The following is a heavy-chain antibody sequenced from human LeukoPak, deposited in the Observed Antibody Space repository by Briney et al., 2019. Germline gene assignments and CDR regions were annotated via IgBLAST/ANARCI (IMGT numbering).Heavy chain of an antibody. V-gene: IGHV3-30-3*01. J-gene: IGHJ3*02. CDR1: GFTFSTYI. D-gene: IGHD2-21*01. CDR2: IASDRSHT. Sequence: GRSLRLSCAASGFTFSTYIMHWVRQAPGKGLEWVADIASDRSHTFYVDSVKGRFTISRDNSKNTLYLQMNSLRPEDTAVYFCARERQDTILHSGAFDIWGQGTMVTVSS. CDR3: ARERQDTILHSGAFDI.